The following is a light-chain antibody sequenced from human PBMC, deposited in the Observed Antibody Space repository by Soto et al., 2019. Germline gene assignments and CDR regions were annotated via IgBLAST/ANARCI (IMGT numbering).Light chain of an antibody. CDR2: STN. CDR1: SGSVSTSYY. Sequence: QTVVTQEPSFSVSPGGTVTLTCGLSSGSVSTSYYPSWYQQTPGQAPRTLIYSTNTRSSGVPDRFSGSILGNKAALTITGAQADDESDYYCVKVFGGGTKVTVL. CDR3: VKV. V-gene: IGLV8-61*01. J-gene: IGLJ2*01.